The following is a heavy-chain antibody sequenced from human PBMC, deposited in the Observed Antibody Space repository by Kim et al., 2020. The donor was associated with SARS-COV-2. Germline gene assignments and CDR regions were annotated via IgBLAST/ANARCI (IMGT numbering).Heavy chain of an antibody. D-gene: IGHD3-9*01. V-gene: IGHV1-24*01. Sequence: ASVKVSCKVSGYTLTELSMHWVRQAPGKGLEWMGGFDPEDGETIYAQKFQGRVTMTEDTSTDTAYMELSSLRSEDTAVYYCATGPTYYDILTSLDYWGQGTLVTVSS. CDR2: FDPEDGET. J-gene: IGHJ4*02. CDR3: ATGPTYYDILTSLDY. CDR1: GYTLTELS.